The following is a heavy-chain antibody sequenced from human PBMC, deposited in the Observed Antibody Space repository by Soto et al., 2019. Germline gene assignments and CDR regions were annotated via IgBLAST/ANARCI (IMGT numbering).Heavy chain of an antibody. CDR2: IYYSGST. CDR3: ERKCGSGWFFDY. J-gene: IGHJ4*02. D-gene: IGHD6-19*01. CDR1: GGSISSYY. V-gene: IGHV4-59*01. Sequence: SETLSLTCTVSGGSISSYYWSWIRQPPGKGLEWIGYIYYSGSTNYNPSLKSRVTISVDTSKNQFSLKLSSVTAADTAVYYCERKCGSGWFFDYWSQGILVTVSS.